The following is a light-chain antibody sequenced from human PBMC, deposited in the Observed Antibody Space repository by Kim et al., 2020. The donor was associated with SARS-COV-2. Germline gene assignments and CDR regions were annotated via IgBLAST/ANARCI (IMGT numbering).Light chain of an antibody. CDR1: SSNIGLNT. CDR2: TNI. Sequence: QSVLTQPPSASGTPGQKVTISCSGSSSNIGLNTVNWYRQLPGTAPTLLIHTNIQRPSGVPARFSGSKSDTSASLAITGLQSEDEADYYCATWDDSLDAYVFGTGTKVTVL. CDR3: ATWDDSLDAYV. V-gene: IGLV1-44*01. J-gene: IGLJ1*01.